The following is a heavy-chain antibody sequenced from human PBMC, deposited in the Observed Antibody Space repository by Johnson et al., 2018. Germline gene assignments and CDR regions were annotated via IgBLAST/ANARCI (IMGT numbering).Heavy chain of an antibody. CDR2: IYPGDSDT. Sequence: VQLVQSGAAVKKPGESLKIFCKGSGYSFTNYWIGWVRQMPGKGLEWMGIIYPGDSDTRYSLSFQDQVTVAVDKSISTAYLQWSRLKASDTAMSYCARQIITGSTLGDGMDVWGHGTRVTVSS. D-gene: IGHD1-7*01. CDR1: GYSFTNYW. J-gene: IGHJ6*02. CDR3: ARQIITGSTLGDGMDV. V-gene: IGHV5-51*01.